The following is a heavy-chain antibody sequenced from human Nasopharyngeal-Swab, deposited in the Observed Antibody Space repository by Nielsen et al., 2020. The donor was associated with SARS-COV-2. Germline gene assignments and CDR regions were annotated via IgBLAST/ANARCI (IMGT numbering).Heavy chain of an antibody. D-gene: IGHD3-3*01. Sequence: WVRQAPGQGLEWMGRINPNSGGTNYAQKFQGRVTMTRDTSISTAYMELSRLRSDDTAVYYCARGGTIFGVSGDSDYGYYYYYGMDVWGQGTTVTVSS. J-gene: IGHJ6*02. CDR2: INPNSGGT. CDR3: ARGGTIFGVSGDSDYGYYYYYGMDV. V-gene: IGHV1-2*06.